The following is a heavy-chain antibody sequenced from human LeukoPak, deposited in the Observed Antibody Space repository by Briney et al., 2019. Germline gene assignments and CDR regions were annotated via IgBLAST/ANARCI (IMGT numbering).Heavy chain of an antibody. CDR1: GFTFSSYW. CDR2: IKQDGSEK. J-gene: IGHJ4*02. D-gene: IGHD6-13*01. V-gene: IGHV3-7*01. Sequence: QPGGSLRLSCAASGFTFSSYWVSWVRQAPGKGLEWVANIKQDGSEKYYVDSVKGRFTISRDNAKNSLYLQMNSLRAEDTAVYYCARVISPAAGTLANDYWGQGTLVTVSS. CDR3: ARVISPAAGTLANDY.